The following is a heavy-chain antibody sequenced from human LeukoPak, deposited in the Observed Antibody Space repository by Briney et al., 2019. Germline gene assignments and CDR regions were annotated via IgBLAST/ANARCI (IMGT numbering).Heavy chain of an antibody. CDR1: GYTFTGYY. Sequence: ASVKVSCKASGYTFTGYYMHWARQAPGQGLEWMGWINPNSGGTNYAQKFQGRVTMTRDTSISTAYMELSRLRSDDTAVYYCARDLAAAGNNWFDPWGQGTLVTVSS. CDR2: INPNSGGT. J-gene: IGHJ5*02. V-gene: IGHV1-2*02. CDR3: ARDLAAAGNNWFDP. D-gene: IGHD6-13*01.